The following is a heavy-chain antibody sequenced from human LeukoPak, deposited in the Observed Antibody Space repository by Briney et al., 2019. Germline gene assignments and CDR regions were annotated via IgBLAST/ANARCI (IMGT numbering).Heavy chain of an antibody. D-gene: IGHD2-2*02. Sequence: PSETLSLTCAVYGGSFSGYYWSWIRQPPGKGLEWIGEINHSGSTNYNPSLKSRVTISVDTSKNQFSLKLSSVTAADTAVYYCARGGRCSSTSCHMRVGYYYYYGMDVWGQGTTSPSP. CDR2: INHSGST. CDR1: GGSFSGYY. V-gene: IGHV4-34*01. J-gene: IGHJ6*02. CDR3: ARGGRCSSTSCHMRVGYYYYYGMDV.